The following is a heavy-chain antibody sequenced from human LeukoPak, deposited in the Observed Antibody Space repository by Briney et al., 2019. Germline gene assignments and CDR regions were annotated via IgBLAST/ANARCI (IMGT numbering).Heavy chain of an antibody. CDR1: GFTFSSFS. J-gene: IGHJ4*02. V-gene: IGHV3-48*02. CDR3: ARSLLLGTSVDY. Sequence: GGSLRLSCAASGFTFSSFSMNWVRQAPGKGLEWVSYISGSSSTIYYADSVKGRFTISRDNAKNSLYLQMNSLRDEDTAVYYCARSLLLGTSVDYWGQGTLVTVSS. CDR2: ISGSSSTI. D-gene: IGHD3-22*01.